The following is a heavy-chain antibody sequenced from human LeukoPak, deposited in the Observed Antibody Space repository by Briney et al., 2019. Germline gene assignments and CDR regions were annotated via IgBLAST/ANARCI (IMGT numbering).Heavy chain of an antibody. CDR1: GFTFSSYW. CDR2: INRNGGST. V-gene: IGHV3-20*04. Sequence: GGSLRLSCAASGFTFSSYWMSWVRQAPGKGLEWVSGINRNGGSTGYADSVKGRFTISRDNAKNSLYLQMNSLRAEDTALYYCARDLGLAPAAIDYWGQGTLVTVSS. J-gene: IGHJ4*02. CDR3: ARDLGLAPAAIDY. D-gene: IGHD2-2*01.